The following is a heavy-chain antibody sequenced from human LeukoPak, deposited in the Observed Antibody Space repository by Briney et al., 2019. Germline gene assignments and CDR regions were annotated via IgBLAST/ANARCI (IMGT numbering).Heavy chain of an antibody. D-gene: IGHD1-26*01. J-gene: IGHJ4*02. CDR3: ARQLDTVGATTADY. Sequence: SETLSLTCTVSGGSISSSSYYWGWIRQPPGKGLEWIGTIYYSGSTYYNPSLESRVTIFVDTSKNQFSLRLSSVTAADTAVYYCARQLDTVGATTADYWGQGTLVTVSS. CDR2: IYYSGST. CDR1: GGSISSSSYY. V-gene: IGHV4-39*01.